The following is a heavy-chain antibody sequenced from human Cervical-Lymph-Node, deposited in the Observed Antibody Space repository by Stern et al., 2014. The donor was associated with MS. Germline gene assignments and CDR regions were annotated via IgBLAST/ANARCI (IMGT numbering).Heavy chain of an antibody. CDR3: ARGELKEGLVRGMDV. Sequence: QVQLVESGAEVKKPGSSVKVSCKASGGTFSNYAISWVRQAPGQGLEWMGGIIPIFGTANYAQKFPGRVTLTPDESTSTAYMELSSLRSEDTAVYYCARGELKEGLVRGMDVWGQGTTVTVSS. J-gene: IGHJ6*02. CDR1: GGTFSNYA. CDR2: IIPIFGTA. V-gene: IGHV1-69*01. D-gene: IGHD1-26*01.